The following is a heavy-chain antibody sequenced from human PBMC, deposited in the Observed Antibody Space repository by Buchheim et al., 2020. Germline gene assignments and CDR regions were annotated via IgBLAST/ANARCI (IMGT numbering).Heavy chain of an antibody. V-gene: IGHV4-59*01. CDR1: GVSMKNYY. J-gene: IGHJ4*02. D-gene: IGHD2/OR15-2a*01. CDR3: ARVGTTWAYFDY. CDR2: MYYSGGS. Sequence: QVQLQESGPGLVKPSETLSLTCNVSGVSMKNYYWSWIRQSPGKGLEWIGYMYYSGGSNYNPSLNGRATISIDTSKSQFSLILKSISAADTAMYYCARVGTTWAYFDYWGQGT.